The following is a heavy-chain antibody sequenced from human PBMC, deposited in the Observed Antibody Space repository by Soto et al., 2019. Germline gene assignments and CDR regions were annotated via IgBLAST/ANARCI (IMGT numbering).Heavy chain of an antibody. Sequence: SETLSLTCTVSSAPVSSTTYTWGWIRQPPGKGLEWVASVYYGGRSYYNPTLNSRVTISVDTSKNQFSLKMTSVTAADTAVYYCARREIQGPIDYWGQGTLVTVSS. D-gene: IGHD1-26*01. CDR1: SAPVSSTTYT. V-gene: IGHV4-39*01. CDR3: ARREIQGPIDY. CDR2: VYYGGRS. J-gene: IGHJ4*02.